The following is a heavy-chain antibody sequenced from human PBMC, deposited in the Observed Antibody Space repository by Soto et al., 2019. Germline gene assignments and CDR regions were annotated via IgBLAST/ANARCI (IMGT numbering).Heavy chain of an antibody. Sequence: QVHLVESGGGVVQPGRSLRLSCAASGFTFSSYGMHWVRQAPGKGLEWVAVISYDGNKKYYADSVKGRFTISRDNSKNTLYMQMNSLRVEDTAVYYCAKDEVLVEVVARDYYGMDVWGQGTTVTVSS. CDR1: GFTFSSYG. CDR3: AKDEVLVEVVARDYYGMDV. J-gene: IGHJ6*02. CDR2: ISYDGNKK. D-gene: IGHD2-15*01. V-gene: IGHV3-30*18.